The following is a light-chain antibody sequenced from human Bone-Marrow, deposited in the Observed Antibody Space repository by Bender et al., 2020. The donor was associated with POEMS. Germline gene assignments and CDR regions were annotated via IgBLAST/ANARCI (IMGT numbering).Light chain of an antibody. CDR2: DVN. CDR3: SLYPASSTLV. CDR1: SGDIGANNY. J-gene: IGLJ2*01. V-gene: IGLV2-18*01. Sequence: QSALTQPPSTSGSPGHSVTISCTGSSGDIGANNYISWYQQFPGKAPRLIMYDVNKRPSGVPDRFSGSKSGDTASLTISGLQAEDEGDYYCSLYPASSTLVFGTGTKLTVL.